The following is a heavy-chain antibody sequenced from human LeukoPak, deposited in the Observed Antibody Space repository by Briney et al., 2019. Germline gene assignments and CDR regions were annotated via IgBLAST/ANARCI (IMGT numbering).Heavy chain of an antibody. CDR2: IYHSGST. D-gene: IGHD2-2*01. J-gene: IGHJ6*02. V-gene: IGHV4-59*01. Sequence: PSETLSLTCTVSGDSIGSYFWSWIRQSPGKGPEWIGHIYHSGSTNYNPSLKSRVTISVDTSKNQFSLKLTSVTSADTAVYYCARDGPAYTSRWYDYYYGLDVWGQGTTVTVSS. CDR1: GDSIGSYF. CDR3: ARDGPAYTSRWYDYYYGLDV.